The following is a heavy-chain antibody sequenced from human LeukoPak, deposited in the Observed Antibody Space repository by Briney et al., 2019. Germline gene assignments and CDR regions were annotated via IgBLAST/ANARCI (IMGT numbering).Heavy chain of an antibody. Sequence: SETLSLTCTVSGGSISSYYWSWIRQSPGKGLEWIGYIYYSGSTNYNPSLKSRLTISVDTSKNQFSLRLSSVTAADTAVYYCAREGNWFDPWGQGTLVTVSS. CDR1: GGSISSYY. CDR3: AREGNWFDP. J-gene: IGHJ5*02. CDR2: IYYSGST. V-gene: IGHV4-59*12.